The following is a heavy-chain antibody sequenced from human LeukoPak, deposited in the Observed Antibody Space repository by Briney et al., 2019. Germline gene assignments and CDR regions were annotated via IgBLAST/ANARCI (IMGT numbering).Heavy chain of an antibody. Sequence: GGPLRLSCAASGFAFSSYAMSWVRQAPGKGLEWVSAISGSGGSTYYADSVKGRFTISRDNSKNTLYLQMNSLRAEDTAVYYCATYGSGNYYYYGMDVWGQGTTVTVSS. CDR3: ATYGSGNYYYYGMDV. J-gene: IGHJ6*02. V-gene: IGHV3-23*01. CDR1: GFAFSSYA. CDR2: ISGSGGST. D-gene: IGHD3-10*01.